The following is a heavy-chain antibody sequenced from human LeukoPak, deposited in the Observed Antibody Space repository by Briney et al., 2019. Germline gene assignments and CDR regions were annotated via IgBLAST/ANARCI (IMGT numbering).Heavy chain of an antibody. CDR1: GGTFSSYA. J-gene: IGHJ4*02. Sequence: ASVKVSCKASGGTFSSYAISRVRQAPGQGLEWMGWINPNSGGTNYAQKFQGRVTMTRDTSISTAYMELSRLRSDDTAVYYCARDGLGSSGWYVDYWGQGTLVTVSS. CDR2: INPNSGGT. D-gene: IGHD6-19*01. CDR3: ARDGLGSSGWYVDY. V-gene: IGHV1-2*02.